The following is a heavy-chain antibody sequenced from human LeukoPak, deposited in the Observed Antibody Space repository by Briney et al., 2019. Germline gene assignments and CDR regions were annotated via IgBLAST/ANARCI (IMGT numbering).Heavy chain of an antibody. J-gene: IGHJ4*02. CDR2: ISYLSSHV. Sequence: GGSLRLSCSAAGFTFSDYDMNWVRQAPGKGLEWVSSISYLSSHVYYGDSVKGRFSISRDNAKNSLYLQMNSLGAEDTAIYYCGRAFPPLRTSSAGDLWGQGILVPVSS. CDR3: GRAFPPLRTSSAGDL. CDR1: GFTFSDYD. V-gene: IGHV3-21*01. D-gene: IGHD3-16*01.